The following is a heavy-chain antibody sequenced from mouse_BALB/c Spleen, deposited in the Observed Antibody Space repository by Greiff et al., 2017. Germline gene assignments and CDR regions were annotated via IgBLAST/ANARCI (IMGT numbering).Heavy chain of an antibody. Sequence: EVQRVESGGDLVKPGGSLKLSCAASGFTFSSYGMSWVRQTPDKRLEWVATISSGGSYTYYPDSVKGRFTISRDNAKNTLYLQMSSLKSEDTAMYYCARHDWDVGLHCYFDVWGAGTTVTVSS. CDR2: ISSGGSYT. D-gene: IGHD4-1*01. V-gene: IGHV5-6*01. J-gene: IGHJ1*01. CDR3: ARHDWDVGLHCYFDV. CDR1: GFTFSSYG.